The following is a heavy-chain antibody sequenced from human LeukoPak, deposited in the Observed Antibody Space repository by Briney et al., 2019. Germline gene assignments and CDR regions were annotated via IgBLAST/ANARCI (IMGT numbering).Heavy chain of an antibody. J-gene: IGHJ4*02. CDR2: INHSGST. D-gene: IGHD5-18*01. CDR1: GGSFSGYY. CDR3: ARWGKGAMVTRPLDY. Sequence: SETLSLTCAVYGGSFSGYYWSWIRQPPGKGLEWMGEINHSGSTNYNPSLKSRVTISVGTSKNQFALQLSSVTAADRAVYYCARWGKGAMVTRPLDYWGQGTLVTVSS. V-gene: IGHV4-34*01.